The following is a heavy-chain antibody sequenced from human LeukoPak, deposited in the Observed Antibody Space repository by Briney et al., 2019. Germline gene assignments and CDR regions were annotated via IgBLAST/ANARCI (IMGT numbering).Heavy chain of an antibody. CDR3: ARVATAGTYYFDY. D-gene: IGHD6-13*01. J-gene: IGHJ4*02. Sequence: SETLSLTCSVSGGSISSTDNYWGWIRQPPGKGLEWIGTIYYSGSTFYNPSLKSRVIIAVDTSKSQFSLKVSSVTAADTAVYYCARVATAGTYYFDYWGQGTLVTVSS. CDR2: IYYSGST. V-gene: IGHV4-39*07. CDR1: GGSISSTDNY.